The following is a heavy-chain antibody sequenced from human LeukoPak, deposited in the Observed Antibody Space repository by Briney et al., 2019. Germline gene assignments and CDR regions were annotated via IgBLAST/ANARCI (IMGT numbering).Heavy chain of an antibody. V-gene: IGHV3-23*01. CDR3: AKPYSSSWYGYYY. CDR1: GFTFSSYA. CDR2: ISGCGCNT. Sequence: PGGSLRLSCAASGFTFSSYAMSWVRQAQGKGLEWVSAISGCGCNTYYPDSVKGRFTISRDNSKNTLYLQMNSLRAEDTAVYYCAKPYSSSWYGYYYWGQGTLVTVSS. D-gene: IGHD6-13*01. J-gene: IGHJ4*02.